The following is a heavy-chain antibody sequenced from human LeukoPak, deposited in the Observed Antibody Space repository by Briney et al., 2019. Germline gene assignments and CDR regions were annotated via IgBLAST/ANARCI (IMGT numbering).Heavy chain of an antibody. CDR1: GGTFSSNA. J-gene: IGHJ4*02. V-gene: IGHV1-69*06. CDR3: ARDPEVGYYFDY. Sequence: ASVKVSCKASGGTFSSNAISWVRQAPGQGLEWMGGIIPIFGTANYAQKFQGRVTITADKSTSTAYMELSSLRSEDTAVYYCARDPEVGYYFDYWGQGTLVTVSS. CDR2: IIPIFGTA. D-gene: IGHD1-26*01.